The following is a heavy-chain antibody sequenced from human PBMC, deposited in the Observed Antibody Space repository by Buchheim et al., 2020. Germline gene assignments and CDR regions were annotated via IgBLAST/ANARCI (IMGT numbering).Heavy chain of an antibody. J-gene: IGHJ4*02. CDR1: GFSFSTYA. D-gene: IGHD1-26*01. Sequence: EVQVLESGGGLAQPGGSLRLSCAASGFSFSTYAMHWVRQAPGKGLEWVSGISGSGGSTYYADSVKGRFSISRDNSKNILYLQMNSMRAEDTAVYYCAKKGLGRYVDYFGHWGQGTL. V-gene: IGHV3-23*01. CDR2: ISGSGGST. CDR3: AKKGLGRYVDYFGH.